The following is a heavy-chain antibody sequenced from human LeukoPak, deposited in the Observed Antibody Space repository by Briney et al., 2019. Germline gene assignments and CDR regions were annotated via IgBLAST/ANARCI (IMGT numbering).Heavy chain of an antibody. CDR2: IPTDDNPT. CDR1: GFVFSNFV. Sequence: GGSLRLSCAASGFVFSNFVMHWVRQAPGKGLVWVSRIPTDDNPTNYADFVQGRFTISRDNAKNSLYLQMSRLRVEDTAMYYCARARGNSGLSSYDQWGQGTLVTVSP. J-gene: IGHJ4*02. V-gene: IGHV3-74*01. CDR3: ARARGNSGLSSYDQ. D-gene: IGHD5-12*01.